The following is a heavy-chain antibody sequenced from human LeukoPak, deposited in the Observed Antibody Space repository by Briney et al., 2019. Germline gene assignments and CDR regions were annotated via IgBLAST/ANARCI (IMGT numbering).Heavy chain of an antibody. J-gene: IGHJ4*02. CDR2: INPRYGSA. D-gene: IGHD5-24*01. V-gene: IGHV1-46*01. Sequence: ASVKVSCKASGYTFSNYHILWVRQAPGQGIEWMGIINPRYGSATYAQKFQGRVTMTRDMSTSTVHMELSSLRSDDTAVYYCAREEARDGSTGYYFDYWGQGTLLTVSS. CDR3: AREEARDGSTGYYFDY. CDR1: GYTFSNYH.